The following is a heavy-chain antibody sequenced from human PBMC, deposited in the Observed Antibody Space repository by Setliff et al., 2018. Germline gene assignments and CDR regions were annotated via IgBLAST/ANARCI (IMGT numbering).Heavy chain of an antibody. J-gene: IGHJ6*02. V-gene: IGHV4-61*10. D-gene: IGHD5-18*01. CDR3: VRDRTAYSYGLDV. CDR2: IQGTGNT. Sequence: PSETLSLTCTVTGGSFDSGTHYWSWIRQPAGKVPEWIGLIQGTGNTNYNPSLQSRATISIDTSKNQFALNLRSVTAADTAVYYCVRDRTAYSYGLDVWGQGTTVTVSS. CDR1: GGSFDSGTHY.